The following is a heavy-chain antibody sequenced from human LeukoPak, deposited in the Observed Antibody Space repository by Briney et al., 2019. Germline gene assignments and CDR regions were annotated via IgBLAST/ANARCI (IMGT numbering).Heavy chain of an antibody. V-gene: IGHV3-30-3*01. D-gene: IGHD6-19*01. CDR2: ISYDGSNK. CDR3: ARDCGSGWYSYYYGMDV. CDR1: GFTFSSYA. Sequence: GRSLRLSCAASGFTFSSYAMHWVRQAPGEGLEWVAVISYDGSNKYYADSVKGRFTISRDNSKNTLYLQMNSLRAEDTAVYYCARDCGSGWYSYYYGMDVWGQGTTVTVSS. J-gene: IGHJ6*02.